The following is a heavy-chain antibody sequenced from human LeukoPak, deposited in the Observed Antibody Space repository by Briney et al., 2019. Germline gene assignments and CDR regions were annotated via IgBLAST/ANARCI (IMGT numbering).Heavy chain of an antibody. Sequence: PSETLSLTCTVSGGSISSHYWSWIRQPPGKGLEWIGYIYYSGSTNYNPSLKSRVTISVDTSKNQFSLKLSSVTAADTAVYYCARDRYSITMVRGVIIKEGWFDPWGQGTLVTVSS. D-gene: IGHD3-10*01. CDR1: GGSISSHY. V-gene: IGHV4-59*11. CDR2: IYYSGST. J-gene: IGHJ5*02. CDR3: ARDRYSITMVRGVIIKEGWFDP.